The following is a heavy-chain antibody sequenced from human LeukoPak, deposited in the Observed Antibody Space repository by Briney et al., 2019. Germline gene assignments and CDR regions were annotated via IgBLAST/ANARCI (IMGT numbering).Heavy chain of an antibody. CDR2: IYYSGST. Sequence: SSETLSLTCTDSGGSISSYYWSWIRQPPGKGLEWIGYIYYSGSTNYNPSLKSRVTISVDTSKNQFSLKLSSVTAADTAVYYCARDRRDTAMPSFDYWGQGTLVTVSS. J-gene: IGHJ4*02. V-gene: IGHV4-59*01. D-gene: IGHD5-18*01. CDR3: ARDRRDTAMPSFDY. CDR1: GGSISSYY.